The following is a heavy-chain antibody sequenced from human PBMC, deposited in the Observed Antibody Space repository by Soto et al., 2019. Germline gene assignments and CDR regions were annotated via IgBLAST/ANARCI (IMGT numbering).Heavy chain of an antibody. CDR3: ARASAVAGSRVWFDP. CDR2: IYYRWST. CDR1: GGSISSDNYN. D-gene: IGHD6-19*01. Sequence: QLPLQESGPGLVKPSETLSLTCAVSGGSISSDNYNWGWIRQPPGKGLEWIGNIYYRWSTYYNPSLKSGVTVSLDTSRNQFSLKLSSVTAADTAVYYCARASAVAGSRVWFDPWGQGTLVTGSS. V-gene: IGHV4-39*01. J-gene: IGHJ5*02.